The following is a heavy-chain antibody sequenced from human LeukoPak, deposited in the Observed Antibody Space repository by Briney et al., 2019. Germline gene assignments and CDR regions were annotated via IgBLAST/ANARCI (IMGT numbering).Heavy chain of an antibody. CDR3: ARGSGSYPSGAYYFDY. Sequence: GSLRLSCVASGFTFSNAYMSWVRQSPGKGLEWIGEVYHSGTTNYNPSLKSRVTILVDKSKNQFSLNVTSVTAADTAVYYCARGSGSYPSGAYYFDYWGQGTLVTVSS. V-gene: IGHV4-4*02. D-gene: IGHD1-26*01. J-gene: IGHJ4*02. CDR1: GFTFSNAY. CDR2: VYHSGTT.